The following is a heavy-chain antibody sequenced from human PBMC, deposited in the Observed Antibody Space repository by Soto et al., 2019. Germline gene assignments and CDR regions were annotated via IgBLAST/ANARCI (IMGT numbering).Heavy chain of an antibody. J-gene: IGHJ6*02. V-gene: IGHV3-23*01. Sequence: EVQLLESGGGLVQPGGSLRLSCAASGFTFSSYAMSWVRQAPGKGLEWVSGISGSGGSTYYADSVKGRFTISRDNYKNTLYLQPNSLRAEDTAVYYCAKERGYNYGYDAMDVWGQGTTVTVSS. CDR3: AKERGYNYGYDAMDV. CDR2: ISGSGGST. D-gene: IGHD5-18*01. CDR1: GFTFSSYA.